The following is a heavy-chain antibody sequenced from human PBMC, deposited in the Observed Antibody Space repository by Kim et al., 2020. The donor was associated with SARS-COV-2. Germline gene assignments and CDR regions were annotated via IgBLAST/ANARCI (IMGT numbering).Heavy chain of an antibody. CDR2: ISYDGSNK. CDR1: GFTFSSYA. V-gene: IGHV3-30-3*01. D-gene: IGHD2-15*01. Sequence: GGSLRLSCAASGFTFSSYAMHWVRQAPGKGLEWVAVISYDGSNKYYADSVKGRFTISRDNSKNTLYLQMNSLRAEDTAVYYCARGVASHYYYYGMDVWG. CDR3: ARGVASHYYYYGMDV. J-gene: IGHJ6*02.